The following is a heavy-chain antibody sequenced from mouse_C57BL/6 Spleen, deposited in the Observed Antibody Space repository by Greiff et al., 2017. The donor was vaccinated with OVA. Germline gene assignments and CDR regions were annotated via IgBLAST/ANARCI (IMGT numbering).Heavy chain of an antibody. J-gene: IGHJ3*01. CDR1: GFTFSSYT. D-gene: IGHD2-4*01. Sequence: EVKLMESGGGLVKPGGSLKLSCAASGFTFSSYTMSWVRQTPEKRLEWVATISGGGGNTYYPDSVKGRFTISRDNAKNTLYLQMSSLRSEDTALYYCERHEDYDGAHFAYWGQGTLVTVSA. V-gene: IGHV5-9*01. CDR3: ERHEDYDGAHFAY. CDR2: ISGGGGNT.